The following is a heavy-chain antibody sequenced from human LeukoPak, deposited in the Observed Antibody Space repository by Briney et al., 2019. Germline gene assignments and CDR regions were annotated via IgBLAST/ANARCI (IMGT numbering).Heavy chain of an antibody. CDR3: ARGLSGSSTYYYGMDV. D-gene: IGHD6-6*01. J-gene: IGHJ6*02. CDR1: GGSISSYY. V-gene: IGHV4-4*07. Sequence: SETLSLTCTVSGGSISSYYWSWIRQPAGKGLEWIGRIYTSGSTNYNPSLKSRVTMSVDTSKNQFSPKLSSVTAADTAVYYCARGLSGSSTYYYGMDVWGQGTTVTVSS. CDR2: IYTSGST.